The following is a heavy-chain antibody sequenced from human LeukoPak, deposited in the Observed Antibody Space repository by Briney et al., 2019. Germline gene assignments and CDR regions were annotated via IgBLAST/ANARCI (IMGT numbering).Heavy chain of an antibody. V-gene: IGHV4-38-2*02. CDR2: IYHSGNT. Sequence: SETLSLTCTVSGYSISSGYYWEWIRQPPGKGLEWIGSIYHSGNTYYNPSLKSRVTISMDTSTNQFSLKLTSVTAADTAVYYCARSPTGEKYFDYWGQGTLVTDSS. D-gene: IGHD7-27*01. CDR1: GYSISSGYY. J-gene: IGHJ4*02. CDR3: ARSPTGEKYFDY.